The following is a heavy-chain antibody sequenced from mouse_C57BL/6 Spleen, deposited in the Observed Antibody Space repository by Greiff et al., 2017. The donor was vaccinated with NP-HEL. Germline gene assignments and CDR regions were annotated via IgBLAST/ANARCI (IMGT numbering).Heavy chain of an antibody. J-gene: IGHJ4*01. V-gene: IGHV5-9-1*02. CDR3: TREDDDYYAMDY. Sequence: EVQRVESGEGLVKPGGSLKLSCAASGFTFSSYAMSWVRQTPEKRLEWVAYISSGGDYIYYADTVKGRFTISRDNARNTLYLQMSSLKSEDTAMYYCTREDDDYYAMDYWGQGTSVTVSS. CDR2: ISSGGDYI. CDR1: GFTFSSYA.